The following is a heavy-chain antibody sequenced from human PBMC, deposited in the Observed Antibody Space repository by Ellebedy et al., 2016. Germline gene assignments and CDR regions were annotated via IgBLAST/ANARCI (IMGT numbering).Heavy chain of an antibody. CDR2: VSAYNANR. Sequence: ASVKVSCKGSDSTFSSYGITWVRQAPGQGPEWMGWVSAYNANRKYAQKVQGRVTITTDTSTSTAYMELRSLRPDDTAMYYCARDLVRGSYYYGMDVWGQGTTVTVSS. J-gene: IGHJ6*02. D-gene: IGHD3-10*01. CDR1: DSTFSSYG. CDR3: ARDLVRGSYYYGMDV. V-gene: IGHV1-18*01.